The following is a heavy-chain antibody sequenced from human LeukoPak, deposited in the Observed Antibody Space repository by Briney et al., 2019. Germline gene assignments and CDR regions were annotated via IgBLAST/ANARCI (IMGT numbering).Heavy chain of an antibody. CDR2: ISGSGGSR. CDR1: GFTFSSYA. J-gene: IGHJ5*02. V-gene: IGHV3-23*01. CDR3: AKNPPIMVRGAPDWFDP. D-gene: IGHD3-10*01. Sequence: GGSLRLSCAASGFTFSSYAMSWVRQAPGKGLEWVSAISGSGGSRYYADSVKGRFTISRDNSKNTLYLQMNSLRAEDTAVYYCAKNPPIMVRGAPDWFDPWGQGTLVTVSS.